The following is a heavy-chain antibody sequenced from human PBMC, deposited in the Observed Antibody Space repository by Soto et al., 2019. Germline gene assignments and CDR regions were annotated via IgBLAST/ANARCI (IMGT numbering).Heavy chain of an antibody. Sequence: QLQLQESGPGLVKPSETLSLTCTVSGGSISSSSYYWGWIRQPPGKGLEWIGSIYYSGSTYYNPSLTRRVTISVDTSKNQFSRELCSVTGADPSVYYCAEGGCSGGSGYIPSPWFDPWGQGTLVTVSS. CDR2: IYYSGST. CDR1: GGSISSSSYY. V-gene: IGHV4-39*01. CDR3: AEGGCSGGSGYIPSPWFDP. J-gene: IGHJ5*02. D-gene: IGHD2-15*01.